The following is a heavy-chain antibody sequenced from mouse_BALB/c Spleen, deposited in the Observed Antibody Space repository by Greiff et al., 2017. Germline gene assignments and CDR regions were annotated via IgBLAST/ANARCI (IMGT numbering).Heavy chain of an antibody. CDR1: GFNIKDTY. V-gene: IGHV14-3*02. CDR3: ASLRITAYYFDY. CDR2: IDPANGNT. J-gene: IGHJ2*01. D-gene: IGHD2-4*01. Sequence: VQLQQSGAELVKPGASVKLSCTASGFNIKDTYMHWVKQRPEQGLEWIGRIDPANGNTKYDPKFQGKATITADTSSNTAYLQLSSLTSEDTAVYYCASLRITAYYFDYWGQGTTLTVSS.